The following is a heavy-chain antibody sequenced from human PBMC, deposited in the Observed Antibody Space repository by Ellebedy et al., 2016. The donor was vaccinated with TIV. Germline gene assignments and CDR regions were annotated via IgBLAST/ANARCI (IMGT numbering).Heavy chain of an antibody. Sequence: MPSETLSLTCTVSGGSISSTNYYWSWIRQPPVKGLEWIGSINYSGSTYYNPSLKSRVTISVDTSKNQLSLNLSSVTAADTAVYYCARTDPWQPIDDWGQGILVSVSS. V-gene: IGHV4-39*01. CDR2: INYSGST. J-gene: IGHJ4*02. CDR1: GGSISSTNYY. CDR3: ARTDPWQPIDD. D-gene: IGHD2-21*02.